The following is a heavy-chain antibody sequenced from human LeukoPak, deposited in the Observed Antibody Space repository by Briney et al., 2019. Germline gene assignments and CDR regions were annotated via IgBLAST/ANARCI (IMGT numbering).Heavy chain of an antibody. J-gene: IGHJ4*02. V-gene: IGHV4-34*01. CDR2: INHSGST. CDR1: GGSFSGYY. D-gene: IGHD1-26*01. Sequence: IPSETLSLTCAVYGGSFSGYYWSWIRQPPGKGLEWIGEINHSGSTYYNPSLKSRVTISVDTSKNQFSLKLSSVTAADTAVYYCARGPSELLGESPFDYWGQGTLVTVSS. CDR3: ARGPSELLGESPFDY.